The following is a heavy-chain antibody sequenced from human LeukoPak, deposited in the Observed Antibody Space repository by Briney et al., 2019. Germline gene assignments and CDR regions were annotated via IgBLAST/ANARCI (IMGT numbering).Heavy chain of an antibody. V-gene: IGHV3-53*01. CDR2: IYSGGST. D-gene: IGHD3-22*01. Sequence: GGSLRLSCAASGFTFSRYAMTWVRQAPGKGLEWVSVIYSGGSTYYADSVKGRFTISRDNSKNTLYLQMNSLRAEDTAVYYCASRETYYYDSSGYSYWGQGTLVTVSS. CDR1: GFTFSRYA. J-gene: IGHJ4*02. CDR3: ASRETYYYDSSGYSY.